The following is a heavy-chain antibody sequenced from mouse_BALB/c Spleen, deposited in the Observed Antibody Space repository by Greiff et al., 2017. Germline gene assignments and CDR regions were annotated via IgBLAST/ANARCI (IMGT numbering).Heavy chain of an antibody. CDR1: GYTFSSYW. V-gene: IGHV1-9*01. Sequence: QVQLQQSGAELMKPGASVKISCKATGYTFSSYWIEWVKQRPGHGLEWIGEILPGSGSTNYNEKFKGKATFTADTSSNTAYMQLSSLTSEDSAVYYCASLGGIRDYYAMDYWGQGTSVTVSS. CDR2: ILPGSGST. CDR3: ASLGGIRDYYAMDY. D-gene: IGHD3-3*01. J-gene: IGHJ4*01.